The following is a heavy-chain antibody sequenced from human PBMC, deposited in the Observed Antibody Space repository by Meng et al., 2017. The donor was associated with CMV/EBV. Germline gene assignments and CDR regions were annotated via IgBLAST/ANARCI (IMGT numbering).Heavy chain of an antibody. CDR2: IYPGDSDT. J-gene: IGHJ6*02. V-gene: IGHV5-51*01. CDR3: ASPLFDGMDV. Sequence: GASLEISCKGSGYSFTSSWIGWVRQMPGKGLEWMGIIYPGDSDTRYSPSFQGQVTISADKSISTAYLQWSSLKASDTAMDYCASPLFDGMDVWGQGTTVTVSS. D-gene: IGHD2-21*01. CDR1: GYSFTSSW.